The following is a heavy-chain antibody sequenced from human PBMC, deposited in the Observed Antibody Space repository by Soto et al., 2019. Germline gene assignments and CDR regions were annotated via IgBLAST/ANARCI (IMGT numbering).Heavy chain of an antibody. V-gene: IGHV4-31*03. CDR3: ARSNYYDSSGYKGDAFDI. J-gene: IGHJ3*02. CDR2: IYYSGST. D-gene: IGHD3-22*01. Sequence: SETLPLTCTVSVGSVSSGAYYWSWVRQHPGKGLEWIGYIYYSGSTYYNPSLKSRVTISVDTSKNQFSLKLSSVTAADTAVYYCARSNYYDSSGYKGDAFDIWGQGTMVT. CDR1: VGSVSSGAYY.